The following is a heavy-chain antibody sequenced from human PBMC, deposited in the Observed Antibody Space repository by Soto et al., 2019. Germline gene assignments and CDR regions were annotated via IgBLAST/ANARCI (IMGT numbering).Heavy chain of an antibody. J-gene: IGHJ4*02. CDR3: ARGEDLDYFDY. V-gene: IGHV3-74*01. D-gene: IGHD3-16*01. CDR2: INSDGSST. Sequence: GGSLRLSCAASGFTFSSYWMHWVRQAPGKGLVWVSRINSDGSSTSYADSVKGRFTISRDNAKNTLYLQMNSLRAEDTAVYYCARGEDLDYFDYWGQGTLVTVSS. CDR1: GFTFSSYW.